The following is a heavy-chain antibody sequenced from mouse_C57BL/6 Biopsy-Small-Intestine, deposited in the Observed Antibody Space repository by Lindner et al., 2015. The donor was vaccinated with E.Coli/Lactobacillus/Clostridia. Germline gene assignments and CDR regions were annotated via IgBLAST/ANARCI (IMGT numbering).Heavy chain of an antibody. CDR2: IFPASGST. J-gene: IGHJ4*01. CDR3: ARSKLRMTMDY. Sequence: VQLQESGPELVRPGTSVKISCKASGYTFLTYWMNWVKQRPGQGLQWIGQIFPASGSTYYNEMFKDKATLTVDTSSSTAYMQLSSLTSEDTAVYFCARSKLRMTMDYWGQGTSVTVSS. D-gene: IGHD1-3*01. V-gene: IGHV1-70*01. CDR1: GYTFLTYW.